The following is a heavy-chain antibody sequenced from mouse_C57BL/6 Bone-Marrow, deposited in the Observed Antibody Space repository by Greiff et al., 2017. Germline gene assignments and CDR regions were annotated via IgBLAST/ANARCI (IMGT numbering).Heavy chain of an antibody. V-gene: IGHV1-55*01. Sequence: FQLQQPGAELVKPGASVKMSCKASGYTFTSYWITWVKQRPGQGLEWIGDIYPGSGSTNYNEKFKSKATLTVDTSSSTAYMQLSSLTSEDSAVYYCARDYDYGFWFAYWGQGTLVTVSA. CDR2: IYPGSGST. D-gene: IGHD2-4*01. CDR3: ARDYDYGFWFAY. J-gene: IGHJ3*01. CDR1: GYTFTSYW.